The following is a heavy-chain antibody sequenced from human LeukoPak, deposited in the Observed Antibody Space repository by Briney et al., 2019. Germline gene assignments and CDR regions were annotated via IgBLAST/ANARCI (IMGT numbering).Heavy chain of an antibody. J-gene: IGHJ4*02. Sequence: VRSRRLSCAASGCTFTSCGRHWVRQAPGKGLEWVAVIWYAGTNNSYEDSVKGRFTLSRQNSKNKLYLQMNRLSAEDTAVYYCARGRDGYNWIDYWGQGTLVTVSS. V-gene: IGHV3-33*01. D-gene: IGHD5-24*01. CDR2: IWYAGTNN. CDR1: GCTFTSCG. CDR3: ARGRDGYNWIDY.